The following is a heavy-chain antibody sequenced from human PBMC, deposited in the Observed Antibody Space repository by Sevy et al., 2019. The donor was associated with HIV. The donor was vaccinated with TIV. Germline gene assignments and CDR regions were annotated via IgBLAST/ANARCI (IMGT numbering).Heavy chain of an antibody. J-gene: IGHJ6*02. CDR1: GGSISSYY. CDR2: IYYSGST. CDR3: XXXXXXXXXXXXXXXXXXXXYYGMDV. Sequence: SETLSLTCTVSGGSISSYYWSWIRQPPGKGLEWIGYIYYSGSTNYNPSLKSRVTISVDTSKNQFSLKLSSVTAADTXXXXXXXXXXXXXXXXXXXXXXXXXYYGMDVWGQGTTVTVSS. V-gene: IGHV4-59*13.